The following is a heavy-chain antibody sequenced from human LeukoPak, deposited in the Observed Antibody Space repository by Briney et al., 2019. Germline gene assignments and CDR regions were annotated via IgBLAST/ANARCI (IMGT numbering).Heavy chain of an antibody. CDR1: GGSISSYY. CDR2: IYTSGST. D-gene: IGHD2-2*01. CDR3: ASTPVVPAAIRWFDP. Sequence: SETLSLTCTVSGGSISSYYWSWIRQPPGKGLEWIGYIYTSGSTNYNPSLKSRVTMSVDTSKNQFSLKLSSVTAADTAVYYCASTPVVPAAIRWFDPWGQGTLVTVSS. J-gene: IGHJ5*02. V-gene: IGHV4-4*09.